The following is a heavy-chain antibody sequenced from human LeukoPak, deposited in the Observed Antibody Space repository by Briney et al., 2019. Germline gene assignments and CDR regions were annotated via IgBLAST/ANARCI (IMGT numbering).Heavy chain of an antibody. CDR3: ARGSDRSGCHP. V-gene: IGHV4-30-4*08. D-gene: IGHD3-22*01. J-gene: IGHJ5*02. CDR2: IYYSGST. CDR1: GGCSSIGDYY. Sequence: PSQTLSLTCSVAGGCSSIGDYYLSWIRQPPARGLEWIGYIYYSGSTYYNPSLKSRVTISVDTSKNQFSLKLSSVTPADTAVYYCARGSDRSGCHPWGQGTLVTVSS.